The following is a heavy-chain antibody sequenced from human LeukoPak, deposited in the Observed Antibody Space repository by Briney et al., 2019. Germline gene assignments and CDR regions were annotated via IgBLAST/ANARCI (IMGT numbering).Heavy chain of an antibody. CDR1: GFTLSSYW. CDR3: ARSGWPYYFDY. J-gene: IGHJ4*02. Sequence: GGPVRLSCAASGFTLSSYWMHWVRHAPGKGLVWVSRIHSDGCSTSYADSVRGRFTISRDDAKSTLYLQMNSLRAEDTAVYYCARSGWPYYFDYWGQGTLVTVSS. V-gene: IGHV3-74*01. CDR2: IHSDGCST. D-gene: IGHD3-22*01.